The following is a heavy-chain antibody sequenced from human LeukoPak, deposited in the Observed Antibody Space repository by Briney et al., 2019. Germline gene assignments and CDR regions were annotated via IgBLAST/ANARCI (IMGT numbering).Heavy chain of an antibody. CDR1: GYTFTGYY. V-gene: IGHV1-2*02. D-gene: IGHD6-19*01. J-gene: IGHJ4*02. CDR3: ARLLYSSGWYYYFDY. CDR2: INPNSGGT. Sequence: ASVKVSCKASGYTFTGYYLHWVRQAPGQGLEWMGWINPNSGGTSCAQKYQGRVTMTRDTSISTAYMELSSLRSDDTAVYFCARLLYSSGWYYYFDYWGQGTLVTVPS.